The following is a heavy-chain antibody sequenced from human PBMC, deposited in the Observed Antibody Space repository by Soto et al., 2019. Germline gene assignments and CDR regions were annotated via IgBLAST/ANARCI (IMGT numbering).Heavy chain of an antibody. J-gene: IGHJ3*02. CDR3: TRIRGDSSGDFHDAFDI. D-gene: IGHD3-22*01. CDR1: GGSVNSAGHY. V-gene: IGHV4-31*03. Sequence: QVQLQESGPGLVEPSQTLSLSCRVSGGSVNSAGHYWSWIRQHPGKGMEWLGYIYYGGRTDFKPSLKSRVFRSVDTSTNQFSLTLNSVTVADTDVDYWTRIRGDSSGDFHDAFDILGQGTMVTVSS. CDR2: IYYGGRT.